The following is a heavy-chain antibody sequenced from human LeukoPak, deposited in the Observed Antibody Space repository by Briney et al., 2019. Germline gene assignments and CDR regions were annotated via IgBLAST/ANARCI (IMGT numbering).Heavy chain of an antibody. J-gene: IGHJ4*02. Sequence: GGSLRLSCAASGFTFSSYSMNWVRQAPGKGLEWVSSISSSSSYIYYADSVKGRFTIFRDNAKNSLYLQMNSLRAEDTAVYYCARGYCGGDCYSVRTYFDYWGQGTLVTVSS. CDR1: GFTFSSYS. CDR2: ISSSSSYI. V-gene: IGHV3-21*01. D-gene: IGHD2-21*02. CDR3: ARGYCGGDCYSVRTYFDY.